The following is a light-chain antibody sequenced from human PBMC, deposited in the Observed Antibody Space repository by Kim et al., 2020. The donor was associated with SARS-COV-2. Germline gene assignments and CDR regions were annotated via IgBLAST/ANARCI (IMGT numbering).Light chain of an antibody. Sequence: TLFLSTADGATLSCSASQSVIRDYLAWYQQKPGQAPRLLIYGASSRATGIPDRFSGSGSGTDFTLTISRLEPEDFAVYHCQQWWTFGQGTKVDIK. CDR1: QSVIRDY. V-gene: IGKV3-20*01. CDR2: GAS. CDR3: QQWWT. J-gene: IGKJ1*01.